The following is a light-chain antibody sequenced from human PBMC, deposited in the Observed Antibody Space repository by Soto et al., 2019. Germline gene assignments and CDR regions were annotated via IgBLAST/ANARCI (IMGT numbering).Light chain of an antibody. CDR3: QQYHGLPLT. CDR1: QDISNY. V-gene: IGKV1-33*01. Sequence: DIQMTQSPSSLSASLGDTVTITCQASQDISNYLNWYQQRPGKAPQLMISDASDLERGVPSRFSGGGSGTDFTLSISGLQPEDIATYYCQQYHGLPLTFGEGTKIELK. J-gene: IGKJ1*01. CDR2: DAS.